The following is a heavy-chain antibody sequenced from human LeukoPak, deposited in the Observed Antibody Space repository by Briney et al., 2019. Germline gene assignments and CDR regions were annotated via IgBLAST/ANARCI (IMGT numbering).Heavy chain of an antibody. V-gene: IGHV6-1*01. J-gene: IGHJ5*02. CDR1: GDSVSSNSAA. Sequence: SQTLSLTCAISGDSVSSNSAAWNWIRQSPSRGPEWLGRTYYRSRWYNDYAVSVKSRITINPDTSKNQFSLQLNSVTPEDTAVYYCARLTYDILTGWVWFDPWGQGTLVTVSS. CDR2: TYYRSRWYN. D-gene: IGHD3-9*01. CDR3: ARLTYDILTGWVWFDP.